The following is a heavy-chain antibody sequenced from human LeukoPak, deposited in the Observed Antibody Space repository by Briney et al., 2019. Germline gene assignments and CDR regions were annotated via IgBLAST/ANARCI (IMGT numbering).Heavy chain of an antibody. CDR1: GGSISSYY. CDR2: IYHSGST. V-gene: IGHV4-59*12. J-gene: IGHJ3*02. CDR3: ARLSYDSSGYSANDAFDI. D-gene: IGHD3-22*01. Sequence: SETLSLTCTVSGGSISSYYWSWIRQPPGKGLEWIGYIYHSGSTYYNPSLKSRVTISVDRSKNQFSLKLSSVTAADTAVYYCARLSYDSSGYSANDAFDIWGQGTMVTVSS.